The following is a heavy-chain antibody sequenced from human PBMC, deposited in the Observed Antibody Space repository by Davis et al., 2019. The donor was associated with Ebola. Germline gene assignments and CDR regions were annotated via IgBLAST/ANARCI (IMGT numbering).Heavy chain of an antibody. CDR3: ARVRGTGDPDY. J-gene: IGHJ4*02. CDR1: GFTFSSYA. Sequence: GESLKISCAASGFTFSSYAIHWVRQAPGKGLEWVAVISYDGSDTYYADSVKGRFTISRDNSKNTLYLQMNSLRAEDTAVYFCARVRGTGDPDYWGQGTLVTVSS. D-gene: IGHD7-27*01. V-gene: IGHV3-30*04. CDR2: ISYDGSDT.